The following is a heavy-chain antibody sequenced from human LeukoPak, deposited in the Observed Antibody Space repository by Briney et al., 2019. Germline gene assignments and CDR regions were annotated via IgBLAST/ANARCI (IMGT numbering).Heavy chain of an antibody. CDR2: IDHSGNL. J-gene: IGHJ4*02. Sequence: SETLSLTCAVYGGSISGDSWNWIRQPPGKGLEWIGEIDHSGNLNYNPSLKSRVTISVDTSKKQFSLKLNSVTAADTAVYYCARGVYYGSGSYNWGQGTLVTVSS. CDR3: ARGVYYGSGSYN. CDR1: GGSISGDS. V-gene: IGHV4-34*01. D-gene: IGHD3-10*01.